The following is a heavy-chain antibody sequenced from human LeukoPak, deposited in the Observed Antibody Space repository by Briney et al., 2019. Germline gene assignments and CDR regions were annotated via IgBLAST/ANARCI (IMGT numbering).Heavy chain of an antibody. Sequence: SETLSLTSAVSGYSISSGYYWGWIRQPPGKGLEWIGSIYHSGSTYYNPSLKSRVTISVDTSKNQFSLKLSSVTAADTAVYYCARAGYCSGGSCYSWFDPWGQGTLVTVSS. CDR3: ARAGYCSGGSCYSWFDP. V-gene: IGHV4-38-2*01. J-gene: IGHJ5*02. CDR2: IYHSGST. CDR1: GYSISSGYY. D-gene: IGHD2-15*01.